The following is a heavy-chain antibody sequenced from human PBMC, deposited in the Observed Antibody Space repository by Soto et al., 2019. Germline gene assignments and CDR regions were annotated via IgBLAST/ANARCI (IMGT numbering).Heavy chain of an antibody. Sequence: LVKVSCKASGGTFGSQGIAWVRQAPGQGLEWMGGFIAMLGTPTYAKKVQGRATISADESLTSSYLELRSLRSEDTGVYFCARGAMANFDYWGQGTVVTVSS. V-gene: IGHV1-69*13. J-gene: IGHJ4*02. CDR3: ARGAMANFDY. CDR2: FIAMLGTP. D-gene: IGHD5-18*01. CDR1: GGTFGSQG.